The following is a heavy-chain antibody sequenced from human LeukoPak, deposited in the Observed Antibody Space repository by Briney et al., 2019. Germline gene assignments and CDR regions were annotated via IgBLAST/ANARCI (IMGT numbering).Heavy chain of an antibody. Sequence: PGGSLRLSCAASGFTFSDYYMSWIREAPGKGLEWGSYISSSSSYTNYADSVKGRLTISRDNAKNSLYLQMNSLRAEDTAVYYCARDLDGYSSLTYFDYWGQGTLVTVSS. CDR3: ARDLDGYSSLTYFDY. CDR1: GFTFSDYY. D-gene: IGHD6-19*01. V-gene: IGHV3-11*06. J-gene: IGHJ4*02. CDR2: ISSSSSYT.